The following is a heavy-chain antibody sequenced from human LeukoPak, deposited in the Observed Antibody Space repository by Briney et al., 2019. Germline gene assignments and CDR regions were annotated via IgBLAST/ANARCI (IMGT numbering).Heavy chain of an antibody. Sequence: GGSLRLSCAASGLPVSSNYMTWVRQAPQKGLEWVSTIHSDGTTYYVDSVKGRFLISRDISQNTVYLEMNSLRAEDAAVYYCAREGWEELGHYFDYWGQGTVVTVSS. J-gene: IGHJ4*02. V-gene: IGHV3-53*01. CDR1: GLPVSSNY. CDR2: IHSDGTT. CDR3: AREGWEELGHYFDY. D-gene: IGHD1-26*01.